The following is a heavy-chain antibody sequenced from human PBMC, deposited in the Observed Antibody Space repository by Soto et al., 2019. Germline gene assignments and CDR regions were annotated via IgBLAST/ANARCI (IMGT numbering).Heavy chain of an antibody. V-gene: IGHV3-33*01. CDR1: GFTFWNYG. J-gene: IGHJ5*02. CDR2: IWNNGNRK. D-gene: IGHD4-4*01. CDR3: ARAVSTTAVNWFDP. Sequence: QVQLVESGGGVVQPGRSLRLSCAASGFTFWNYGMHWVRQAPGKGPEWVATIWNNGNRKYYADSVTGQFTISRDTSRNTLYLEMNSLRGEDTAVYYCARAVSTTAVNWFDPWGQGTQVTVSS.